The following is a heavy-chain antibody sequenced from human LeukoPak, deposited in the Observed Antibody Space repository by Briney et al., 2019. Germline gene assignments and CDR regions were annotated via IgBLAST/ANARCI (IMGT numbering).Heavy chain of an antibody. J-gene: IGHJ4*02. CDR3: ARDFYYYGSDPNPSFDY. CDR1: GYSSISGYY. D-gene: IGHD3-10*01. CDR2: ICHSGST. Sequence: SETLSLTCAVSGYSSISGYYWGWIRQPPGKRLEWIGSICHSGSTYYNPSLKSRVTISVDTSKNQFSLKLSSVTAADTAVYYCARDFYYYGSDPNPSFDYWGQGTLVTVSS. V-gene: IGHV4-38-2*02.